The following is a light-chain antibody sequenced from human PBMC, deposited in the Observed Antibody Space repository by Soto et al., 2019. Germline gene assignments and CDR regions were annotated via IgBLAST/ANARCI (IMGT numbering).Light chain of an antibody. CDR2: WAS. CDR3: QQYYTTPGPT. V-gene: IGKV4-1*01. J-gene: IGKJ4*01. CDR1: QTLLYSSNNKNY. Sequence: DIVMTQSPDSLAVSLGERATINCKSSQTLLYSSNNKNYLAWYQHKAGQPPKVLIYWASTRESGVPDRFSGSGSGTDFPLTISRLQAEDVAVYYCQQYYTTPGPTFGGGTKVEIK.